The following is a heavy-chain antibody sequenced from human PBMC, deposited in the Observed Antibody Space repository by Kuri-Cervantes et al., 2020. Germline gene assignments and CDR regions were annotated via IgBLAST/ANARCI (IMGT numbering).Heavy chain of an antibody. CDR1: GFTFSSYG. CDR3: ARDANYYDSSGYYYGFDY. D-gene: IGHD3-22*01. V-gene: IGHV3-33*01. CDR2: IWYDGSNK. J-gene: IGHJ4*02. Sequence: GGSLRLSCAASGFTFSSYGMHWVRQAPGKGLEWVAVIWYDGSNKYYADSVKGRFTISRDNSKNTLYLQMNSLRAGDTAVYYCARDANYYDSSGYYYGFDYWGQGTLVTVSS.